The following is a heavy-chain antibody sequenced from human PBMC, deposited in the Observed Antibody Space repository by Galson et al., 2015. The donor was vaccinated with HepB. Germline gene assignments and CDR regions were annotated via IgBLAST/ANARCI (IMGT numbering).Heavy chain of an antibody. D-gene: IGHD3-22*01. Sequence: SVKVSCKASGYTFTSYYMHWVRQAPGQGLEWMGIINPSGGSTSYAQKFQGRVTMTRDTSTSTVYMELSSLRSEDTAVYYCARDYADTVVITTYYYYYYMDVWGKGTTVTVSS. CDR2: INPSGGST. J-gene: IGHJ6*03. V-gene: IGHV1-46*01. CDR1: GYTFTSYY. CDR3: ARDYADTVVITTYYYYYYMDV.